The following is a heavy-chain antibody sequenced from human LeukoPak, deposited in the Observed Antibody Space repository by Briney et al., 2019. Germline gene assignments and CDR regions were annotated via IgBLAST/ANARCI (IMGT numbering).Heavy chain of an antibody. CDR2: INHSGST. J-gene: IGHJ4*02. Sequence: SETLSLTCAVYGGSFSGYYWSWIRQPPGKGLEWIGEINHSGSTNYNPSLKSLATISVDTTRNQFSLKLSSVTAADTAVYYCASGSSGWYGGDYWGQGTLVTVSS. V-gene: IGHV4-34*01. CDR3: ASGSSGWYGGDY. D-gene: IGHD6-19*01. CDR1: GGSFSGYY.